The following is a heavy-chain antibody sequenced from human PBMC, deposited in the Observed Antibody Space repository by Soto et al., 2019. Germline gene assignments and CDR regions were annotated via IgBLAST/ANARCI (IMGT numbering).Heavy chain of an antibody. D-gene: IGHD3-3*01. CDR2: ISGSGGST. CDR1: GFTFSSYA. V-gene: IGHV3-23*01. Sequence: GGSLRLSCAASGFTFSSYAMSWVRQAPGKGLEWVSAISGSGGSTYYADSVKGRFTISRDNAKNSLYLQMNSLRDEDTAVYYCARDNQQYDFWSGYPFWGQGTLVTVSS. CDR3: ARDNQQYDFWSGYPF. J-gene: IGHJ4*02.